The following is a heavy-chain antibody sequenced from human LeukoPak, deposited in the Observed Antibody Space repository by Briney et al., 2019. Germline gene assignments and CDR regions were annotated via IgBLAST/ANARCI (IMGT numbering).Heavy chain of an antibody. CDR2: IYTSVYTSGST. Sequence: PSETLSLTCNVSGGSISSYYWTWIRQPAGKGLEWIGRIYTSVYTSGSTNYNPSLKSRVTMSVDTSKNQFSLKLTSVTAADTAVYYCARGSYGDYDRGSPTHAFDIWGQGTMVTVSS. J-gene: IGHJ3*02. CDR3: ARGSYGDYDRGSPTHAFDI. V-gene: IGHV4-4*07. D-gene: IGHD4-17*01. CDR1: GGSISSYY.